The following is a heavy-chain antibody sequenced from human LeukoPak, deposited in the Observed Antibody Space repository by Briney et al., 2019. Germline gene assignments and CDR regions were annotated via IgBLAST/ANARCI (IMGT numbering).Heavy chain of an antibody. CDR3: VRSNDRDGYNFGY. CDR2: LYYSGST. CDR1: GGSISSSNW. V-gene: IGHV4-4*02. J-gene: IGHJ4*02. D-gene: IGHD5-24*01. Sequence: PSETLSLTCAVSGGSISSSNWWSWVRQPPGKGLEWIVYLYYSGSTNYNPSLNSRVTISVDTSKKQFSLKLSSVTAADTAVYYCVRSNDRDGYNFGYWGQGTLVTVSS.